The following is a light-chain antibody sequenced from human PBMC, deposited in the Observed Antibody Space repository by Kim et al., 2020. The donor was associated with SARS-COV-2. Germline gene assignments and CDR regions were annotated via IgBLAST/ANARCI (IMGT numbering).Light chain of an antibody. J-gene: IGKJ2*01. CDR2: AAS. Sequence: SLSPGERATLSCRASQRVSSSFLAWYQQKPGQAPRLLIYAASSRATGIPDRFTGSGSGTDFTLTISGLEPEDFAVYYCQQYAGSYTFGQGTKLEI. CDR3: QQYAGSYT. CDR1: QRVSSSF. V-gene: IGKV3-20*01.